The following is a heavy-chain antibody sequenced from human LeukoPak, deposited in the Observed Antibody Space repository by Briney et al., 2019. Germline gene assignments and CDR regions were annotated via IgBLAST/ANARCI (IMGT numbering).Heavy chain of an antibody. V-gene: IGHV3-48*04. CDR2: IASSSSSM. Sequence: GGSLRLSCAASGFTFSSFSMNWVRQAPGKGLEWISYIASSSSSMYYADSVKGRFTISRDDAKNSLYLQMNSLTAEDTAVYYCARVIGSYGDSAYWGQGTLVTVSS. CDR1: GFTFSSFS. J-gene: IGHJ4*02. D-gene: IGHD4-17*01. CDR3: ARVIGSYGDSAY.